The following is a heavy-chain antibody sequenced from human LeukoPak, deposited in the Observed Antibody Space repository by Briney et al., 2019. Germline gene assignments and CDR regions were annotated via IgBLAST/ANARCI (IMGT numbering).Heavy chain of an antibody. J-gene: IGHJ4*02. CDR1: GFTFSSYS. CDR2: ISSSSSYM. D-gene: IGHD5-18*01. V-gene: IGHV3-21*01. Sequence: GGSLRLSCAASGFTFSSYSMNWVRQAPGKGLEWVSSISSSSSYMYYADSVKGRFTIFRDNAKNSLYMQVNSLRAEDTAVYYCARAGWIQLWPIDYWGQGTLVTVSS. CDR3: ARAGWIQLWPIDY.